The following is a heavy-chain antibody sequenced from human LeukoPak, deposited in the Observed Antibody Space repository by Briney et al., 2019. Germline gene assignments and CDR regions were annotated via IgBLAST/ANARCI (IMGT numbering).Heavy chain of an antibody. CDR1: GFSVNDYY. V-gene: IGHV3-11*01. CDR3: AREMVAGTFDS. D-gene: IGHD1-7*01. J-gene: IGHJ4*02. CDR2: IGGSESIV. Sequence: GGSLRLSCVVSGFSVNDYYMSWIRQAPGKGLEWISDIGGSESIVSYGGSVRGRFTVSRDFAMNSLFLQLNSLSADDTAVYYCAREMVAGTFDSWGQGTLVTVSS.